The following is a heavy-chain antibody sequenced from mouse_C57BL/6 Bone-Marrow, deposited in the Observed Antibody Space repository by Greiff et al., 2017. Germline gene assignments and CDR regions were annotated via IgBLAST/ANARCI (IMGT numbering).Heavy chain of an antibody. CDR1: GFTFSSYA. D-gene: IGHD4-1*01. CDR3: TRDLPGTRFAY. V-gene: IGHV5-9-1*02. J-gene: IGHJ3*01. CDR2: ISSGGDYI. Sequence: EVMLVESGAGLVKPGGSLKLSCAASGFTFSSYAMSWVRQTPEKRLEWVAYISSGGDYIYYADTVKGRFTISRDNARNTLYLQMSSLKSEDTAMYYCTRDLPGTRFAYWGQGTLVTVSA.